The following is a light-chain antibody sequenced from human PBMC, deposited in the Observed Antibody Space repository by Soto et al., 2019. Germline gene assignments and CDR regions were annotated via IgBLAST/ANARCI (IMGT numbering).Light chain of an antibody. J-gene: IGLJ3*02. Sequence: QAVVTQSPSASASLGASVKLTCTLSSGHSSYAIAWHQQQPEKGPRFLMNLNSDGSHNKGDEIPDRFSGSSSGAERYLTISSLQSEDEANYHCQTWGAGIPWMFGGGTKVTVL. CDR3: QTWGAGIPWM. CDR2: LNSDGSH. CDR1: SGHSSYA. V-gene: IGLV4-69*01.